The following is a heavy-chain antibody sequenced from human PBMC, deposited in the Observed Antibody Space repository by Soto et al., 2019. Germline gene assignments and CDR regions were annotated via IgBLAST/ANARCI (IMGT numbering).Heavy chain of an antibody. CDR2: IIPIFGTA. V-gene: IGHV1-69*13. CDR3: AREAYDSSGYSPAFDI. D-gene: IGHD3-22*01. J-gene: IGHJ3*02. CDR1: GGTFSSYA. Sequence: SVKVSCKASGGTFSSYAISWVRQAPGQGLEWMGGIIPIFGTANYAQKFQGRVTITADESTSTAYMELSSLRSEDTAVYYCAREAYDSSGYSPAFDIWGQGTMVTVSS.